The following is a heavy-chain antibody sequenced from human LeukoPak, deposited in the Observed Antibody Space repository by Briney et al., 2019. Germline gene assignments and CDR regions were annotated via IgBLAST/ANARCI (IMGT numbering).Heavy chain of an antibody. Sequence: ASVTVSCTASGYTFTSYGISWVRQAPGQGLEWMGWISAYNGNTNYAQKLQGRVTMTTDTSTSTAYMELRSLRSDDAAVYYCARGYSSGWYAYWGQGTLVTVSS. V-gene: IGHV1-18*01. CDR2: ISAYNGNT. J-gene: IGHJ4*02. CDR1: GYTFTSYG. CDR3: ARGYSSGWYAY. D-gene: IGHD6-19*01.